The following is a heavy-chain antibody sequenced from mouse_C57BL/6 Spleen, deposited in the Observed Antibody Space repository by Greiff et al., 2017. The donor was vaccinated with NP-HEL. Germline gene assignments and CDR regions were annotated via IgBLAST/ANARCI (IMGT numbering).Heavy chain of an antibody. V-gene: IGHV1-81*01. J-gene: IGHJ1*03. CDR2: IYPRSGNT. CDR1: GYTFTSYG. Sequence: QVQLKESGAELARPGASVKLSCKASGYTFTSYGISWVKQRTGQGLEWIGEIYPRSGNTYYNEKFKGKATLTADKSSSTAYMELRSLTSEDSAVYFCARPADWYFDVWGTGTTVTVSS. CDR3: ARPADWYFDV.